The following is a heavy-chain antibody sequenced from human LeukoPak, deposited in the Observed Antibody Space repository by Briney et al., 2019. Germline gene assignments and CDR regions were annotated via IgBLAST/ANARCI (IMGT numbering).Heavy chain of an antibody. J-gene: IGHJ4*02. CDR1: GFTFGDYA. CDR3: AKGYCSSISCHADY. CDR2: ISWNRGSI. Sequence: PGGSLTLSCAASGFTFGDYAMRWARQAPGKGLEWVSGISWNRGSIGYADSVKGRFTISRDNSKMSLYLQMNSLRAEHPALYYCAKGYCSSISCHADYWGQRTLVTASS. V-gene: IGHV3-9*01. D-gene: IGHD2-2*01.